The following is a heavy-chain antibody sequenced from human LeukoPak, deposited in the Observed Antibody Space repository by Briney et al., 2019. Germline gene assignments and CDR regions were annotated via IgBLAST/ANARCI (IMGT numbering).Heavy chain of an antibody. CDR1: GFTFSSYS. D-gene: IGHD6-19*01. J-gene: IGHJ6*02. V-gene: IGHV3-21*01. CDR3: ARDGIYSSGWYRDYYYGMDV. Sequence: GGSLRLSCAASGFTFSSYSMNWVRQAPGKGLEWVSSISSSSSYIYYADSVRGRFTISRDNAKNPLYLQMNSLRAEDTAVYYCARDGIYSSGWYRDYYYGMDVWGQGTTVTVSS. CDR2: ISSSSSYI.